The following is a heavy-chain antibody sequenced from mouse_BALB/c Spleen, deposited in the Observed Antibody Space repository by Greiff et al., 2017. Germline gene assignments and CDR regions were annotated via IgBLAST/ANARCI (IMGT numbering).Heavy chain of an antibody. CDR3: ARGGYGDY. D-gene: IGHD2-10*02. Sequence: EVNLVESGGGLVQPGGSRKLSCAASGFTLSSFGMHWVRQAPEKGLEWVAYISSGSSTIYYADTVKGRFTISRDNPKNTLFLQMTSLRYEDTAMYYCARGGYGDYWGQGTTLTVSS. J-gene: IGHJ2*01. CDR2: ISSGSSTI. CDR1: GFTLSSFG. V-gene: IGHV5-17*02.